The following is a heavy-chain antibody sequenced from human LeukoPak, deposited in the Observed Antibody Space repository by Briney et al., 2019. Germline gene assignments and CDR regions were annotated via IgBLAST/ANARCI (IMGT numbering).Heavy chain of an antibody. CDR1: GFTFSNYA. J-gene: IGHJ4*02. CDR3: ATIGDRRTGELYRIDY. V-gene: IGHV3-30-3*01. D-gene: IGHD7-27*01. Sequence: TGGSLRLSCAVSGFTFSNYAMHWLRQAPGKGLEWVAVVSYDGSNKYYADSVKGRFTISRDNSKNTLYLQMNSLRAEDAAIYYCATIGDRRTGELYRIDYWGQGTLVTVSS. CDR2: VSYDGSNK.